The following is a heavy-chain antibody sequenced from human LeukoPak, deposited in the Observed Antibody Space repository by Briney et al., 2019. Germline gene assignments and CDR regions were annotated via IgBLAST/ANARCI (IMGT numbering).Heavy chain of an antibody. CDR1: GGSISSGGYY. CDR2: IYTSGST. D-gene: IGHD3-10*01. J-gene: IGHJ6*03. CDR3: ARGFTMVRGAYYYYYMDV. V-gene: IGHV4-61*02. Sequence: SETLSLTCTVSGGSISSGGYYWSWIRQPAGKGLEWIGRIYTSGSTNYNPSLKSRVTMSVDTSKNQFSLKLSSVTAADTAVYYCARGFTMVRGAYYYYYMDVWGKGTTVTVSS.